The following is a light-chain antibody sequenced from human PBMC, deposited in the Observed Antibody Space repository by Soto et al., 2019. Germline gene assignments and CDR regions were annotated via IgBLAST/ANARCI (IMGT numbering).Light chain of an antibody. J-gene: IGLJ2*01. CDR2: DVS. CDR1: SSDVGGYNY. Sequence: QSVLTQPASVSESPGQSITISCIGTSSDVGGYNYVSWYQQHPGKAPKLMISDVSDRPSGVSNRFSGSKSGNTASLTISGLQAEDEADYYCSSYTSSGTVVFGGGTQLTVL. CDR3: SSYTSSGTVV. V-gene: IGLV2-14*01.